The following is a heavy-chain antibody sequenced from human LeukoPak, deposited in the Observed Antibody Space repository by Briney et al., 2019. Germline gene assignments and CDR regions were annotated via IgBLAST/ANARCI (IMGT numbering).Heavy chain of an antibody. V-gene: IGHV1-2*02. CDR2: INPNSGGT. D-gene: IGHD3-10*01. CDR3: AADPGRYYGSGSHYYYYYMDV. CDR1: GYTFTGYY. J-gene: IGHJ6*03. Sequence: ASVKVSCKASGYTFTGYYMHWVRQAPGQGLEWMGWINPNSGGTNYAQKFQGRVTITRDMSTSTAYMELSSLRSEDTAVYYCAADPGRYYGSGSHYYYYYMDVWGKGTTVTVSS.